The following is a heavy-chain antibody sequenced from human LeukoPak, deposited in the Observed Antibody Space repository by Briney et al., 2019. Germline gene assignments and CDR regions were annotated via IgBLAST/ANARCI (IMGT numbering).Heavy chain of an antibody. D-gene: IGHD6-13*01. Sequence: SETLSLTCAVYGGSFSGYYWSWIRQPPGKGLEWIGEINHSGSTNYNPSLKSRVTISVDTSKNQFSLKLSSVTAADTAVYYCARCYFSYSSSCYFDYWGQGTLVTVSS. CDR2: INHSGST. V-gene: IGHV4-34*01. CDR1: GGSFSGYY. J-gene: IGHJ4*02. CDR3: ARCYFSYSSSCYFDY.